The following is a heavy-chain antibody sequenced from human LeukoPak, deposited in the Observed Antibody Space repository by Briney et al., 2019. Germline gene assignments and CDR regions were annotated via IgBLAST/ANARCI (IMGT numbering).Heavy chain of an antibody. V-gene: IGHV3-30*04. CDR1: GFTFSSYA. CDR3: ARGKDRELLSSEWLFDY. CDR2: ISYDGSNK. J-gene: IGHJ4*02. D-gene: IGHD2-2*01. Sequence: GGSLRLSCAASGFTFSSYAMHWVRQAPGKGLEWVAVISYDGSNKYYADSVKGRFTISRDNSKNTLYLQMNSLRSEDTAVYYCARGKDRELLSSEWLFDYWGQGTLVTVSS.